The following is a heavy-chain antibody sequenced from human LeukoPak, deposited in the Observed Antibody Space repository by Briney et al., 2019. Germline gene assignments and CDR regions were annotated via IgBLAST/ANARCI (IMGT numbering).Heavy chain of an antibody. CDR1: GDSVSSSTYY. Sequence: PSETLSLTCTVSGDSVSSSTYYWDWIRQPPGKGLEWIGNICYSVSTYYNPSLTSRVTISVDRSKNQFSLKLSSVTAADTAVYYCARSSGWFDPWGQGTLVTVSS. D-gene: IGHD3-10*01. V-gene: IGHV4-39*07. CDR2: ICYSVST. J-gene: IGHJ5*02. CDR3: ARSSGWFDP.